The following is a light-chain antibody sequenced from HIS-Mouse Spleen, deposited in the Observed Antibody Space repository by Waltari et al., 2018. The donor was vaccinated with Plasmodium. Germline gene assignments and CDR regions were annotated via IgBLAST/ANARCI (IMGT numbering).Light chain of an antibody. J-gene: IGKJ4*02. Sequence: AIRMTQSPSSFSASTGDRVTITCRASQGISSYLAWYQQKPGKAPKLLFYAASTLQRGVPARFSGSGSGTDFTLSISCLQSEDFATYYCRQYYSYPLTFGGGTKVEIK. V-gene: IGKV1-8*01. CDR3: RQYYSYPLT. CDR2: AAS. CDR1: QGISSY.